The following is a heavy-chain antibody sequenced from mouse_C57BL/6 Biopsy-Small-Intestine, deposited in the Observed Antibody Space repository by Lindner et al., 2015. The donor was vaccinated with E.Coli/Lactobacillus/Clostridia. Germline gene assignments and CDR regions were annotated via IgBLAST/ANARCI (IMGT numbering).Heavy chain of an antibody. V-gene: IGHV5-17*01. J-gene: IGHJ2*02. CDR3: ARGTGRGLDY. CDR2: ISSDSTTI. Sequence: EVQLQESGGGLVKPGGSLKLSCAASGFTFSDYGMHWVRQAPEKGLEWVAYISSDSTTIYYADTVKGRFTISRDNAKDTLFLQMTGLWSEDTAMYYCARGTGRGLDYWGQGTSLTVSS. CDR1: GFTFSDYG. D-gene: IGHD3-3*01.